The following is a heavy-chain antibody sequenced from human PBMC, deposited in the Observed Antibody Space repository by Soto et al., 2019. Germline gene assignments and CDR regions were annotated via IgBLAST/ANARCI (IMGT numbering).Heavy chain of an antibody. CDR1: GGSLSSGGYY. J-gene: IGHJ5*02. CDR3: ARSVFP. CDR2: IYYSGST. V-gene: IGHV4-31*03. Sequence: QVQLQESGPGLVKPSPTLSLTCTVPGGSLSSGGYYWSWIRQHPGKGVAWIGYIYYSGSTYYKPSLKSRGTISVDTSKIQFSLKLSSVTAADTAVYYCARSVFPWGRGTLVTVSS.